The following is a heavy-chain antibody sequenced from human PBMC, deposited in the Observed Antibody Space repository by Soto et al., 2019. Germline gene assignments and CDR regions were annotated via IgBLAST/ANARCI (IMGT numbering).Heavy chain of an antibody. CDR3: ARNYGGNSQFFDL. V-gene: IGHV4-59*11. D-gene: IGHD4-17*01. CDR2: FFHTGTA. J-gene: IGHJ2*01. Sequence: QVQLLESGPGLVKPSGTLSLNCSVSGDAITRHYWSWIRQSPGKGLEWLGYFFHTGTALYNPSLTSRVSMSLDTSKNQFSLKLTSVIPADTAVYFCARNYGGNSQFFDLWGRGTLVTVSS. CDR1: GDAITRHY.